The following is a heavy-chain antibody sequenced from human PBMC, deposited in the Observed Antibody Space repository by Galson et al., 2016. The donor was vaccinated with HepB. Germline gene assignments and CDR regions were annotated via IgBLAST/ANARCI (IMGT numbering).Heavy chain of an antibody. CDR1: GFSLNGFNFSDFH. D-gene: IGHD4/OR15-4a*01. CDR2: ISSTGTTI. Sequence: SLRLSCAASGFSLNGFNFSDFHMRWIRQAPGKGLEWASYISSTGTTIQYADSVKGRFTISRDNAKNSLFLHMNSLRDEDTAVYYCARGRLTIAYWGPGTVVTVSS. J-gene: IGHJ4*02. V-gene: IGHV3-11*01. CDR3: ARGRLTIAY.